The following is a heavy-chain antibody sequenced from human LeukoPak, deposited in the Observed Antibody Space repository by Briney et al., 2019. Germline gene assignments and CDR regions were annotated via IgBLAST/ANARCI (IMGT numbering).Heavy chain of an antibody. CDR2: IYYSGST. CDR1: GGSISSYY. CDR3: ARGPRIAARLPDYYYYYMDV. Sequence: PSETLSLTCTVSGGSISSYYWSWIRQPPGKGLEWIGYIYYSGSTNYNPSLKSRVTISVDTSKNQFSLKLSSVTAADTAVYYCARGPRIAARLPDYYYYYMDVWGKGTTVTVSS. D-gene: IGHD6-6*01. V-gene: IGHV4-59*01. J-gene: IGHJ6*03.